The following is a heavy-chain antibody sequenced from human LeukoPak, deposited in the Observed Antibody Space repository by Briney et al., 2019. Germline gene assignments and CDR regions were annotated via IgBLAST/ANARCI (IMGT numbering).Heavy chain of an antibody. J-gene: IGHJ6*04. CDR3: ARPNRDYCSSTSCNVRGAYGMDV. CDR1: GGSFSGYY. Sequence: PSETLSLTCAVYGGSFSGYYWSWIRQPPGKGLEWIGEINHSGSTNYNPSLKSRVTISVDTSKNQFSLKLSSVTAADTAVYYCARPNRDYCSSTSCNVRGAYGMDVWGKGTTVTVSS. CDR2: INHSGST. D-gene: IGHD2-2*01. V-gene: IGHV4-34*01.